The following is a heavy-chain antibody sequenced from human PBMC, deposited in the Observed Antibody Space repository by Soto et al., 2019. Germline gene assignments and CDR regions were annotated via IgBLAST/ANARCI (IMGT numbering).Heavy chain of an antibody. CDR3: ARGIGYCSSINCYSSRRLRLAS. Sequence: QVQLQQWGAGLLKPSETLSLTCAVYGGSFSGYYWTWIRQSPEKGLEWIGEVNHSGTTDYNPPLKTRDTISGNSPKNQFSPRMSSGTAAETAVYYCARGIGYCSSINCYSSRRLRLASWGQGTLVTVSS. D-gene: IGHD2-2*01. CDR1: GGSFSGYY. V-gene: IGHV4-34*01. J-gene: IGHJ5*02. CDR2: VNHSGTT.